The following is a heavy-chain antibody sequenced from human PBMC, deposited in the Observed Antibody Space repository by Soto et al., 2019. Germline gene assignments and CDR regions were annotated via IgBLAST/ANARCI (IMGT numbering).Heavy chain of an antibody. V-gene: IGHV1-8*01. CDR3: ARGNPFNYAGFDV. CDR2: MNAKSGDT. Sequence: QAHLEQSGAEVKRPGASVKVSCKASGYTFSDFDINWLRQASGQGPEWMGWMNAKSGDTFFAQRLQGKLNMTWDTSLSTAYMEVGSLTSDDTAIYYCARGNPFNYAGFDVCGQGTTVAVSS. CDR1: GYTFSDFD. D-gene: IGHD3-16*01. J-gene: IGHJ6*02.